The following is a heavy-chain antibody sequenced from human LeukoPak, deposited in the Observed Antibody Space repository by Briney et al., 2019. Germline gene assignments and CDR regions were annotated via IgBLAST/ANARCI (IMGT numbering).Heavy chain of an antibody. CDR1: GGSISSYY. CDR3: ARVHLKDAFDI. V-gene: IGHV4-59*01. J-gene: IGHJ3*02. Sequence: SETLSLTCTVSGGSISSYYWSWIRQPPGKGLEWIGYIYYSGSTNYNPSLKSRVTISVDTSKNQFSLKLSSVTAADTAVYHCARVHLKDAFDIWGQGTMVTVSS. CDR2: IYYSGST.